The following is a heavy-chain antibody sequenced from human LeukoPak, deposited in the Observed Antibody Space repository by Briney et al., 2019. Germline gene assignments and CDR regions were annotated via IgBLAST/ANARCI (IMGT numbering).Heavy chain of an antibody. CDR3: AVWPHYFGSGSYYRPDAFDI. Sequence: PGGSLRLSCAASGFTFSDYYMSWIRQAPGKGLEWVSYISSSGSTIYYADSVKGRFTISRDNAKNTLYLQITSLRVEDTAVYFCAVWPHYFGSGSYYRPDAFDIWGQGTMVTVSS. CDR1: GFTFSDYY. J-gene: IGHJ3*02. CDR2: ISSSGSTI. V-gene: IGHV3-11*01. D-gene: IGHD3-10*01.